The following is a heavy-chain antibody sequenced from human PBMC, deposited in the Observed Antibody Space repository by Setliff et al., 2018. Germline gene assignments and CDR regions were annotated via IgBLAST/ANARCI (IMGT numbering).Heavy chain of an antibody. V-gene: IGHV4-61*09. CDR1: GGSMNSGSYY. Sequence: SETLSLTCTVSGGSMNSGSYYWSFIRQPAGKGLEWIGQIYTSWSTNYNPSLGSRVTISVDTSKNQFSLMLTSVTAADTAVYYCARANSIRRFGEWKHYFDYWGQGTLVTVSS. CDR2: IYTSWST. CDR3: ARANSIRRFGEWKHYFDY. D-gene: IGHD3-10*01. J-gene: IGHJ4*02.